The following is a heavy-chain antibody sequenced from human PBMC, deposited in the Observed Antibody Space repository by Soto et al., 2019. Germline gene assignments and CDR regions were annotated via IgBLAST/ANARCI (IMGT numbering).Heavy chain of an antibody. CDR1: GFSLSSSGMG. CDR3: ALCPPQCYCAMDV. J-gene: IGHJ6*02. V-gene: IGHV2-5*02. CDR2: IYFDEDK. Sequence: PTLVNPTQTLTLTCTVSGFSLSSSGMGVGWVRQPAGKALEWLALIYFDEDKRYSPSLQSRLTITKDTSKNQVVLTMTNMDPGDTATYYCALCPPQCYCAMDVWGQGTTVTVSS.